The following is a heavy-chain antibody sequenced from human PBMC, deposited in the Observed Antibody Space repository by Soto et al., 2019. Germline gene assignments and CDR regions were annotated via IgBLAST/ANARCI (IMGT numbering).Heavy chain of an antibody. CDR2: FDPEDGET. D-gene: IGHD2-2*01. CDR1: GYTLTELF. CDR3: ATRYCSSTSCVNWFDP. J-gene: IGHJ5*02. V-gene: IGHV1-24*01. Sequence: GASVKISCKVSGYTLTELFIHWVRQAPGKGLEWMGGFDPEDGETIYAQKFQGRVTMTEDTSTDTAYMELSSLRSEDTAVYYCATRYCSSTSCVNWFDPWGQGTLVTVSS.